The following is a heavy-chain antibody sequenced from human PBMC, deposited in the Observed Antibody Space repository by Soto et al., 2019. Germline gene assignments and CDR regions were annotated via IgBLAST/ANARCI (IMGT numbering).Heavy chain of an antibody. V-gene: IGHV4-30-2*01. D-gene: IGHD5-18*01. Sequence: SETLSLTCAVSGGSISSGGYSWSWIRQPPGKGLEWIGYIYHSGSTYYNPSLKSRVTISVDRSKNQFSLKLSSVTAADTAVYYCARDRGYSLFDYWGQGTLVTVSS. CDR3: ARDRGYSLFDY. CDR1: GGSISSGGYS. J-gene: IGHJ4*02. CDR2: IYHSGST.